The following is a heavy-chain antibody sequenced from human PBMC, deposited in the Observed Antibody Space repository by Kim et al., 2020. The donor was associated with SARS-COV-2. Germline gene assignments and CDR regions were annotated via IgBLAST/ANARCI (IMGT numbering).Heavy chain of an antibody. CDR1: GFTFSSYW. CDR3: ARDLVGAAAGTAFDY. CDR2: LNSDGSTT. V-gene: IGHV3-74*01. D-gene: IGHD6-13*01. Sequence: GGSLRLSCAASGFTFSSYWMHWVRQAPGKGLVWVSRLNSDGSTTSYADSVKGRFTISRDNAKNTLYLQMNSLRAEDTAVYYCARDLVGAAAGTAFDYWGQGTLVTVSS. J-gene: IGHJ4*02.